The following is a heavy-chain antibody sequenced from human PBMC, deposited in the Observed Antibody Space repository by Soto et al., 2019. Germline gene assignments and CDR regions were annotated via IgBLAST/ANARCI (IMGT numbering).Heavy chain of an antibody. J-gene: IGHJ4*02. CDR2: INAGNGNT. CDR3: ARAVAVPADFDY. V-gene: IGHV1-3*05. D-gene: IGHD6-19*01. CDR1: GYTFTGYA. Sequence: QVQLVQSGAEEKKPGASVKFSCKASGYTFTGYAMHWVRQAPGQRLEWMGWINAGNGNTKYSQKFQVRVTITRDTSASTAYMELISLRSEDTAVYYCARAVAVPADFDYWGQGTLVSVSS.